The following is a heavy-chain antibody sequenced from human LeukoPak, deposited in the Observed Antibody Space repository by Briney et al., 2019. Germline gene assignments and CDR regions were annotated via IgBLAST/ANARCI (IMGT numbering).Heavy chain of an antibody. J-gene: IGHJ4*02. CDR1: GFTFSSYS. Sequence: GGSLRLSCAASGFTFSSYSMNWVRQAPGKGLEWVSSISSSSSTIYYADSVKGRFTISRDNAKNSLYLQMNSLRDEDTAVYYCARGGTFWSGYYTAFDYWGQGTLVTVSS. CDR3: ARGGTFWSGYYTAFDY. V-gene: IGHV3-48*02. D-gene: IGHD3-3*01. CDR2: ISSSSSTI.